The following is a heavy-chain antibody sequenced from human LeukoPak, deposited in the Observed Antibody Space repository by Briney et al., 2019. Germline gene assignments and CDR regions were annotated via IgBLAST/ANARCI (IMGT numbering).Heavy chain of an antibody. D-gene: IGHD3-10*01. CDR1: GGSISRNY. J-gene: IGHJ5*02. V-gene: IGHV4-59*01. CDR3: ATSYYGSGTYYNWFDP. CDR2: THSIGTT. Sequence: SETLSLTCTVSGGSISRNYWSWIRQTPGKGLEWIGYTHSIGTTNYNPSLKSRLTISIDTSKNQFSLKLSSVTAADTAVYYCATSYYGSGTYYNWFDPWGQGTLVTVSS.